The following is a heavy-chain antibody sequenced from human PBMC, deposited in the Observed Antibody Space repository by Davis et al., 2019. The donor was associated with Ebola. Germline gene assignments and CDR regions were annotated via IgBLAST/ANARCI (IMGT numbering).Heavy chain of an antibody. CDR1: GGSFSGYY. D-gene: IGHD6-6*01. CDR3: ARSRQLVWFDP. V-gene: IGHV4-34*01. CDR2: INHIGST. Sequence: SETLSLTCAVYGGSFSGYYWSWIRQPPGKGLEWIGEINHIGSTNYNPSLKSRVTISVDTSKNQFSLKLSSVTAADTAVYYCARSRQLVWFDPWGQGALVTVSS. J-gene: IGHJ5*02.